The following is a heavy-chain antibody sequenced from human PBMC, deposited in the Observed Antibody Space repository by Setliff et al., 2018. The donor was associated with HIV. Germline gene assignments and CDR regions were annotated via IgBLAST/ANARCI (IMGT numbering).Heavy chain of an antibody. V-gene: IGHV4-34*01. Sequence: LSLTCAVYGGSFSGYYWSWIRQPPGKGLEWIGEINHSGSTNYNPSLKSRVTISVDTSKNQFSLKLNSVTAADAAVYYCARSTPSVGYISEHWGQGTLVTVSS. J-gene: IGHJ4*02. D-gene: IGHD5-12*01. CDR1: GGSFSGYY. CDR2: INHSGST. CDR3: ARSTPSVGYISEH.